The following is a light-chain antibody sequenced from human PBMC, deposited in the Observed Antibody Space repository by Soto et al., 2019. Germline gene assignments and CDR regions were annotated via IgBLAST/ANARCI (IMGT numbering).Light chain of an antibody. CDR3: QQYDRLPIT. Sequence: DIQMTQSPSTLSASIGDSVTITCRASQSIRTWLAWHQQKPGKAPNLLIYRASSLGSGVSSRFSGSGSGTEFTLTISSLQPGDGAIYYCQQYDRLPITFGQGTRLEIK. J-gene: IGKJ5*01. CDR2: RAS. V-gene: IGKV1-5*03. CDR1: QSIRTW.